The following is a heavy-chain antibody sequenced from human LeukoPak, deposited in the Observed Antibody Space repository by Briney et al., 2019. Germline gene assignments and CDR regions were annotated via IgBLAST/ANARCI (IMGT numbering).Heavy chain of an antibody. CDR1: GFTFSNYG. CDR2: IGYDGSNK. D-gene: IGHD1-26*01. CDR3: TRDPAYYLRYGYFDY. Sequence: GGSLRLSCAASGFTFSNYGMHWVRQAPGKGLEWVAFIGYDGSNKYYADSVKGRFTISRDNSKNTLYLQMNSLRAADTALYYCTRDPAYYLRYGYFDYWGQGILVTVSS. V-gene: IGHV3-30*02. J-gene: IGHJ4*02.